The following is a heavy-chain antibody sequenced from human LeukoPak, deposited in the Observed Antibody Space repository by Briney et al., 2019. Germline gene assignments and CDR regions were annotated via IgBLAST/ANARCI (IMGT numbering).Heavy chain of an antibody. CDR2: IIPIFGTA. CDR1: GGTFSSYA. V-gene: IGHV1-69*13. Sequence: GASVKVSCKASGGTFSSYAISWVRQAPGQGLEWMGGIIPIFGTANYAQKFQGRVTITADESTSTAYMELSSLRSEDTAVYCCARSYDSSGSSTSSDAFDIWGQGTMVTVSS. J-gene: IGHJ3*02. CDR3: ARSYDSSGSSTSSDAFDI. D-gene: IGHD3-22*01.